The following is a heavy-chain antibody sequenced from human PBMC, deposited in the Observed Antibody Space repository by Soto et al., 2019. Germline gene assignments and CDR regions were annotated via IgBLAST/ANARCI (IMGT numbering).Heavy chain of an antibody. CDR3: AREPWGYSGSSKHFDF. CDR1: GFTFSGFA. J-gene: IGHJ4*01. CDR2: TSYAGTYT. D-gene: IGHD6-6*01. V-gene: IGHV3-30*04. Sequence: QVQLVESGGDVVQPGRSLRLACAASGFTFSGFAMHWVRLAPGKGLEWVAVTSYAGTYTNYPDSVRGRFSISRDNSKNTLYLQMNSLRPDDTAVYHCAREPWGYSGSSKHFDFWGHGTLVTVSS.